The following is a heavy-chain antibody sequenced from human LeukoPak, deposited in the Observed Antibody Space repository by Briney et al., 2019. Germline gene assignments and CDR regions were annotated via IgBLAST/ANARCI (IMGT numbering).Heavy chain of an antibody. Sequence: PSETLSLTSAVYRGSFSGYYWSWIRQPPGKGLEWIGEINHSGSTNYNPSLKSRVTISVDTSKNQFSLKPSSVTAAYTAVYFRARGRFLDAFDIWGQGTMVTVSS. J-gene: IGHJ3*02. D-gene: IGHD3-3*01. CDR3: ARGRFLDAFDI. CDR1: RGSFSGYY. V-gene: IGHV4-34*01. CDR2: INHSGST.